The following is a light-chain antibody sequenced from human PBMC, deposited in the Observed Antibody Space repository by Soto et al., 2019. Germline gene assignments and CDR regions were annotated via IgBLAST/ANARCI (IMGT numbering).Light chain of an antibody. CDR2: DAS. CDR3: QQYNSYLLT. J-gene: IGKJ4*01. V-gene: IGKV1-5*01. CDR1: QGISSY. Sequence: GDRVPNTCRASQGISSYLAWYQQKPGKAPKLLIYDASSLESGVPSRFSGSGSGTEFTLTISSLQPDDFATYYCQQYNSYLLTFGGGTEVDIK.